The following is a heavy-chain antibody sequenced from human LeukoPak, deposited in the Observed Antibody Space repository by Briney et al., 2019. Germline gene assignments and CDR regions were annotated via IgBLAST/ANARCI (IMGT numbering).Heavy chain of an antibody. CDR3: AKGVSGYSGYDSDRDYYFDY. D-gene: IGHD5-12*01. J-gene: IGHJ4*02. V-gene: IGHV3-23*01. CDR1: GFTFSSYD. Sequence: GGSLRLSCAAFGFTFSSYDMSWVRQAPEQGLEWDSAISASGVGTCYADSVKGRFTISRDNSENTLYLQMNSLRAEDTAVYYCAKGVSGYSGYDSDRDYYFDYWGQGTLVTVSS. CDR2: ISASGVGT.